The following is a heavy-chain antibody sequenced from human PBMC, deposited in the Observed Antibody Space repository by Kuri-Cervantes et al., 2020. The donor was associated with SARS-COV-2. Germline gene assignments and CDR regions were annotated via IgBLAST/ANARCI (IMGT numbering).Heavy chain of an antibody. J-gene: IGHJ6*03. V-gene: IGHV3-21*01. CDR2: ISSTSSYI. CDR1: GFTFSSYW. CDR3: ARDCSSPYKYYYYYYMDV. D-gene: IGHD6-13*01. Sequence: GESLKISCAASGFTFSSYWMTWVRQAPGKGLEWVSSISSTSSYIYYADSVKGRFTISRDNAKNSLYLQMNSLRAEDTAVYYCARDCSSPYKYYYYYYMDVWGKGTTVTVSS.